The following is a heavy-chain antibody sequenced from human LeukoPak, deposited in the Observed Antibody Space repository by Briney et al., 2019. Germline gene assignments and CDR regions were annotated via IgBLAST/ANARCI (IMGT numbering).Heavy chain of an antibody. CDR1: GGSFSGYY. J-gene: IGHJ4*02. D-gene: IGHD6-13*01. V-gene: IGHV4-34*01. CDR3: ARKVIAAAAHYFDY. CDR2: INHSGST. Sequence: PSETLSLTCAVYGGSFSGYYWSWIRQPPGKGLEWIGKINHSGSTNYNPSLKGRVTISVDMSKNQFSLKVNFVTAADTGVYYCARKVIAAAAHYFDYWGQGTLVTVSP.